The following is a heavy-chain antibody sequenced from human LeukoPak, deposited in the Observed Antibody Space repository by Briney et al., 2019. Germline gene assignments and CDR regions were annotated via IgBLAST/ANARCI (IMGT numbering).Heavy chain of an antibody. CDR3: AKDIKGWLYYYYGMDV. D-gene: IGHD6-19*01. CDR2: ISYDGSNK. Sequence: GGSLRLSCAASGFTFSSYGMHWVRQAPGKGLEWVAVISYDGSNKYYADSVKGRFTISRDNSKNTLYLQMNSLRAEDTAVYYCAKDIKGWLYYYYGMDVWGQGTTVTVSS. CDR1: GFTFSSYG. V-gene: IGHV3-30*18. J-gene: IGHJ6*02.